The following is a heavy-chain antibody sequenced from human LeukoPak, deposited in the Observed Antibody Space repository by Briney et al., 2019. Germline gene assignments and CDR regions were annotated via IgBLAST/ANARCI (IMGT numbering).Heavy chain of an antibody. V-gene: IGHV1-18*01. D-gene: IGHD2-15*01. J-gene: IGHJ4*02. CDR1: GYTFTSYG. Sequence: ASVKVSCKASGYTFTSYGISWVRQAPGQGLEWMGWISAYIGNTNYAQKLQGRVTMTTDTSTSTAYMELRSLRSDDTAVYYCARVVVVAATMDYYFDYWGQGTLVTVSS. CDR2: ISAYIGNT. CDR3: ARVVVVAATMDYYFDY.